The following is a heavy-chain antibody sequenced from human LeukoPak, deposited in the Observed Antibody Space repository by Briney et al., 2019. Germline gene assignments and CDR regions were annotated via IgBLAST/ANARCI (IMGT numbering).Heavy chain of an antibody. Sequence: GGSLRLSCAASGFTFSSYGMHWVRQAPGKGLEWVAFIRYDGSNKYYADSVKGRFTISRDNSKNTLYLQMNSLRAEDTAVYYCARESQQAVAALVDYWGQGTLVTVSS. CDR1: GFTFSSYG. CDR3: ARESQQAVAALVDY. V-gene: IGHV3-30*02. J-gene: IGHJ4*02. CDR2: IRYDGSNK. D-gene: IGHD6-19*01.